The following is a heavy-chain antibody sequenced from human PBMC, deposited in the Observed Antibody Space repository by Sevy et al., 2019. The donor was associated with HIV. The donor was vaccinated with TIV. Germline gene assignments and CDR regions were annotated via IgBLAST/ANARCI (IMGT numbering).Heavy chain of an antibody. V-gene: IGHV1-69*13. CDR1: GGTFSSHA. CDR2: INPMSATG. J-gene: IGHJ4*02. CDR3: ARPGVYYDVWNGYPPFDY. Sequence: ASVKVSCKTSGGTFSSHAINWMRLAPGQGLEWMGGINPMSATGNYEQTFAQTFQGRLTITADESTSTVYMELSSLRSEDTAVYYCARPGVYYDVWNGYPPFDYWGQGTQVTVSS. D-gene: IGHD3-3*01.